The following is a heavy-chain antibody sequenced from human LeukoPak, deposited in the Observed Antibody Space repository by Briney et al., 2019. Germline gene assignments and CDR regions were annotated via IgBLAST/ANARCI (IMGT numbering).Heavy chain of an antibody. V-gene: IGHV4-59*08. Sequence: SETLSLTCTVSGGSISSYYWSWIRQPPGKGLEWIGYIYYSGSTNYNPSLKSRVTISVDTSKNQFSLKLSSVTAADTAVYYCARGLDLGAFDIWGQGTMVTVSS. J-gene: IGHJ3*02. CDR3: ARGLDLGAFDI. D-gene: IGHD1-7*01. CDR1: GGSISSYY. CDR2: IYYSGST.